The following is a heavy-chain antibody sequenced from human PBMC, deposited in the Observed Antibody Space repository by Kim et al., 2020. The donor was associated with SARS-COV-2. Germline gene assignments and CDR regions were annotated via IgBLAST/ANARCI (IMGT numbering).Heavy chain of an antibody. V-gene: IGHV4-59*13. CDR2: IYNSEST. J-gene: IGHJ3*01. CDR1: GGSISSYY. D-gene: IGHD6-19*01. CDR3: ARSGYNNGWFANFAV. Sequence: SETLSLTCSVSGGSISSYYWSWVRQPPGKGLEWIGYIYNSESTSYNPSLKSRVTISVDTSKNQFSLKLSSVPAADTAVYYCARSGYNNGWFANFAVWG.